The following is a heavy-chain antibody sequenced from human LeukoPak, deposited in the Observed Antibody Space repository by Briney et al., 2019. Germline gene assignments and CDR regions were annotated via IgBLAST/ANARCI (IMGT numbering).Heavy chain of an antibody. V-gene: IGHV3-21*01. CDR2: ISSSSSYI. D-gene: IGHD7-27*01. Sequence: GGSLRLSCAASGFTFSSYSMNWVRQAPGKGLEWVSSISSSSSYIYYADSVKGRFTFSRDNAKNSLYLQMNSLRAEDTAVYYCARVKALGKMLFDIWGHGTMVTVSS. CDR3: ARVKALGKMLFDI. CDR1: GFTFSSYS. J-gene: IGHJ3*02.